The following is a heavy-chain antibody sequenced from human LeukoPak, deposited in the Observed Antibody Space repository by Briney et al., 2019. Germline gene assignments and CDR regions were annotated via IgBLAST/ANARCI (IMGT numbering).Heavy chain of an antibody. Sequence: GASVKVSCKASGGTFSSYAICWVRQAPGQGLEWMGGIIPIFGTANYAQKFQGRVTITADESTSTAYMELSSLRSEDTAVYYCASLPGSGSEFDYWGQGTLVTVSS. CDR1: GGTFSSYA. CDR2: IIPIFGTA. J-gene: IGHJ4*02. D-gene: IGHD3-10*01. V-gene: IGHV1-69*13. CDR3: ASLPGSGSEFDY.